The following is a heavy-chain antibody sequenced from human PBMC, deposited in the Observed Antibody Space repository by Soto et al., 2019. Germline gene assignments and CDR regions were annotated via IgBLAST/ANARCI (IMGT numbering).Heavy chain of an antibody. CDR1: GGTFSSYA. CDR2: IIPIFGTA. J-gene: IGHJ4*02. CDR3: ARQRRYSSGWLFDY. D-gene: IGHD6-19*01. V-gene: IGHV1-69*06. Sequence: SVKVSCKASGGTFSSYAISWVRQAPGQGLEWMGGIIPIFGTANYAQKFQGRVTITADKSTSTAYMELSSLRSEDTAVYYYARQRRYSSGWLFDYWGQGTLVTVSS.